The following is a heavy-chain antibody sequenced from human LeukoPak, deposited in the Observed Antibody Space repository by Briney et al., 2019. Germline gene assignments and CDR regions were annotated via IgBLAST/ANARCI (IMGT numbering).Heavy chain of an antibody. J-gene: IGHJ4*02. CDR3: AREPLLWFGELLNYFDY. D-gene: IGHD3-10*01. Sequence: GESLKISCKGSGYSFTSYWIGWVRQMPGKGLEWMGIIYPGDSDTRYSPSFQGQVTISADKSISTAYLQWSSLKASDTAMYYCAREPLLWFGELLNYFDYWGQGTLVTVSS. CDR2: IYPGDSDT. V-gene: IGHV5-51*01. CDR1: GYSFTSYW.